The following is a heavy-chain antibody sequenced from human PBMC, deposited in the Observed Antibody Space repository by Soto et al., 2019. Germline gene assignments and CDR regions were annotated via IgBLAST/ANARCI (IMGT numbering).Heavy chain of an antibody. CDR1: GFTFTSSA. J-gene: IGHJ3*02. CDR3: ARARVRSSGWRIYAFDI. CDR2: IVAGSGNT. D-gene: IGHD6-19*01. Sequence: SVKVSCKASGFTFTSSAVQWVRQARGQRLEWIGWIVAGSGNTNYAQKFQGRVTMTRDTSTSTVYMELSSLRSEDTAVYYCARARVRSSGWRIYAFDIWGQGTMVTVSS. V-gene: IGHV1-58*01.